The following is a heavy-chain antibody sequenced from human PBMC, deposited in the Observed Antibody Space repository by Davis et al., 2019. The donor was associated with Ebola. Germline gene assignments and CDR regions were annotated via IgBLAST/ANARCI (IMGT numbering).Heavy chain of an antibody. CDR1: GFTFSGSA. Sequence: GESLKISCAASGFTFSGSAMHWVRQASGKGLEWVGRIRSKANSYATAYAASVKGRFTISRDDSKNTAYLQMNSLKTEDTAVYYCTTRIAAAGQGNYYYYGMDVWGQGTTVTVSS. V-gene: IGHV3-73*01. CDR2: IRSKANSYAT. D-gene: IGHD6-13*01. J-gene: IGHJ6*02. CDR3: TTRIAAAGQGNYYYYGMDV.